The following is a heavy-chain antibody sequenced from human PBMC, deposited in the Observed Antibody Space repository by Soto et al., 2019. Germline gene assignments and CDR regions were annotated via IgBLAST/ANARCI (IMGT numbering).Heavy chain of an antibody. V-gene: IGHV4-38-2*01. D-gene: IGHD2-15*01. CDR2: IFHGGNT. CDR3: ARGRWYDAFDV. J-gene: IGHJ3*01. CDR1: GFFISSGNY. Sequence: GPGPKGTSETLSLTCAVSGFFISSGNYWGWIRKPPGKGLEWIGSIFHGGNTYYNPSLKSRVTISVDMSKNQFSLKLNSVTAADTAVYYCARGRWYDAFDVWGQGTVVTVSS.